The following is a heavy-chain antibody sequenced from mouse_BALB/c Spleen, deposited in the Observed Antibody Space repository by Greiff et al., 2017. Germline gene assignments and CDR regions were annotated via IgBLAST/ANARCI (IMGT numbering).Heavy chain of an antibody. CDR3: VRLKGYGYDNYAMDY. J-gene: IGHJ4*01. V-gene: IGHV10-1*02. D-gene: IGHD2-2*01. CDR2: IRSKSNNYAT. Sequence: EVKLVESGGGLVQPKGSLKLSCAASGFTFNTYAMNWVRHAPGKGLEWVARIRSKSNNYATYYADSVKDRFTISRDDSQSMLYLQMNNLKTEDTAMYYCVRLKGYGYDNYAMDYWGQGTSVTVSS. CDR1: GFTFNTYA.